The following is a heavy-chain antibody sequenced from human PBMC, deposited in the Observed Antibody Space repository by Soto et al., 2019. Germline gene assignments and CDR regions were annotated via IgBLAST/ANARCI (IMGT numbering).Heavy chain of an antibody. CDR1: GFTFSSYA. CDR3: AKDASSGWHSPTDFDY. J-gene: IGHJ4*02. D-gene: IGHD6-19*01. CDR2: ISGSGGST. Sequence: GGSLRLSCAASGFTFSSYAMSWVRQAPGKGLEWVSAISGSGGSTYYADSVKGRFTISRDNSKNTLYLQMNSLRAEDTAVYYCAKDASSGWHSPTDFDYWGQGTLVTVSS. V-gene: IGHV3-23*01.